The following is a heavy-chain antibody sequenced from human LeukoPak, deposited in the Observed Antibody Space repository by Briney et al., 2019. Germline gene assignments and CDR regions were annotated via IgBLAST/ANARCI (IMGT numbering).Heavy chain of an antibody. CDR2: IYYSGRS. V-gene: IGHV4-30-4*08. D-gene: IGHD2-21*02. Sequence: ASETLSLTCTVSGGSISSGDYYWSWIPQPPGKGLEWIGYIYYSGRSYSNTSLKSRVTISVDTSTNQLSLKLSSVTAADTAVYYCARDGVTGDYWGQGTLVTVSS. J-gene: IGHJ4*02. CDR1: GGSISSGDYY. CDR3: ARDGVTGDY.